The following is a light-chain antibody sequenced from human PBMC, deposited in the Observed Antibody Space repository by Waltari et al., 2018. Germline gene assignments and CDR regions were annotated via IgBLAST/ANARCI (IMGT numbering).Light chain of an antibody. CDR2: SNN. CDR3: ATWDDSLNGRV. CDR1: SSNIGSNN. Sequence: QSVLTQPPSASGTPGQRVTISCSGSSSNIGSNNLAWYEQFPGMAPRLLIYSNNERPSGVPDRFSGSKSGSSASLTISGLHFEDEADYYCATWDDSLNGRVFGGGTKLTVL. V-gene: IGLV1-44*01. J-gene: IGLJ3*02.